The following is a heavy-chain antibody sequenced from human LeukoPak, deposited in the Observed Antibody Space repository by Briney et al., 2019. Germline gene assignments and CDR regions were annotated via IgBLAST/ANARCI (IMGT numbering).Heavy chain of an antibody. D-gene: IGHD3-16*01. CDR3: ARDALSYDYSWGSYGHLGIDP. Sequence: GASVKASCKASGYTFTRYYMHWVRQAPGQGLEWMGIINPSGGTTDYAQKFHGRITVTRDTSTSTVYMELTSLTSEDTAVYYCARDALSYDYSWGSYGHLGIDPWGQGALVTVSS. CDR1: GYTFTRYY. CDR2: INPSGGTT. J-gene: IGHJ5*02. V-gene: IGHV1-46*01.